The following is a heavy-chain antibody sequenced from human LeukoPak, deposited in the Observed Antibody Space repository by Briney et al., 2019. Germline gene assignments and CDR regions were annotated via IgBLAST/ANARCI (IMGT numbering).Heavy chain of an antibody. V-gene: IGHV4-30-2*01. J-gene: IGHJ4*02. D-gene: IGHD3-10*01. Sequence: PSQTLSLTCTVSGGYISSGGYYWSWVRQPPGKGLEWVGHIYHSGTTSYNPSLKSRVTISVDTSKNQFALKLTSMTAADTAVYYCAREGSNMVRGIISQPDFLGQGTLVVVSS. CDR2: IYHSGTT. CDR1: GGYISSGGYY. CDR3: AREGSNMVRGIISQPDF.